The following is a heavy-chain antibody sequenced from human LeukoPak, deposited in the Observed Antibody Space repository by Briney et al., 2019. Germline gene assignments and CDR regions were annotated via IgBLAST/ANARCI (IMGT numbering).Heavy chain of an antibody. CDR2: IYHSGST. CDR3: ARGLHTTSRSLDV. D-gene: IGHD1-26*01. J-gene: IGHJ6*04. V-gene: IGHV4-30-2*01. Sequence: SQTLSLTCAVSGGSISSGGYSWSWIRQPPGKGLEWIGYIYHSGSTYYNPSLKSRVTISVDRSKNQFSLKLSSVTAADTAVYYCARGLHTTSRSLDVWGKGTTVTVSS. CDR1: GGSISSGGYS.